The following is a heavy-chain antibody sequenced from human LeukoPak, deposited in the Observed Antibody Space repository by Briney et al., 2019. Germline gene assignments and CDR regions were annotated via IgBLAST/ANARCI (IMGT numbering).Heavy chain of an antibody. Sequence: SVKVSCKASGYTFTSYGISWVRQAPGQGLEWMGGIIPIFGTANYAQKFQGRVTITADESTSTAYMELSSLRSDDTAVYYCATPTPSRQQGGYYYYYMDVWGKGTTVTISS. CDR3: ATPTPSRQQGGYYYYYMDV. CDR1: GYTFTSYG. D-gene: IGHD6-13*01. J-gene: IGHJ6*03. V-gene: IGHV1-69*13. CDR2: IIPIFGTA.